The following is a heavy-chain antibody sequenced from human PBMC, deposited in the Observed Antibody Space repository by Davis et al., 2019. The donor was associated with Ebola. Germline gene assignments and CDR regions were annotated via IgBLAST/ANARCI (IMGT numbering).Heavy chain of an antibody. CDR3: ARVQVVVVAATHFGMDV. J-gene: IGHJ6*02. CDR1: GYTFTSYG. CDR2: ISAYNGNT. D-gene: IGHD2-15*01. Sequence: ASVKVSCKASGYTFTSYGISWVRQAPGQGLEWMGWISAYNGNTNYAQKLQGRVTMTTATSTSTAYMELRRLRSDDTAVYYCARVQVVVVAATHFGMDVWGQGTTVTVSS. V-gene: IGHV1-18*01.